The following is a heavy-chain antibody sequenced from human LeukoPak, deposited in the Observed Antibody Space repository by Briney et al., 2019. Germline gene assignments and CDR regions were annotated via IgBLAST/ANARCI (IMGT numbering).Heavy chain of an antibody. CDR2: IYTSGST. Sequence: PSETLSLTCTVSGGSISSGSYYWSWIRQPAGKGLEWIGRIYTSGSTNYNPSLKSRVTISVDTSKNQFSLKLSSVTAADTAVYYCARDLGVTTGGDAFDIWGQGTMVTVFS. D-gene: IGHD4-17*01. CDR1: GGSISSGSYY. CDR3: ARDLGVTTGGDAFDI. V-gene: IGHV4-61*02. J-gene: IGHJ3*02.